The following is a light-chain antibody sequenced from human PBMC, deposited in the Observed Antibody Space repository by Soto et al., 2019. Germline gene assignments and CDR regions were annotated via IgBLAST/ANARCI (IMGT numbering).Light chain of an antibody. J-gene: IGKJ1*01. CDR1: QSFSSNY. CDR3: QQYGTSPRT. CDR2: GVS. Sequence: EIVLTQSPGTLSLSPGERATLSCRASQSFSSNYLAWYQQKPGQAPRLLIYGVSTRATGIPDRFSGSGSGTDFTLTISRLDPEDFAVYYCQQYGTSPRTFGQGTKVDIK. V-gene: IGKV3-20*01.